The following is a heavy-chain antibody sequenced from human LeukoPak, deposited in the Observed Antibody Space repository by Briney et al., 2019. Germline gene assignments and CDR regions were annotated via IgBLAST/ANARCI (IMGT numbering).Heavy chain of an antibody. CDR3: AELGITMIGGV. V-gene: IGHV3-11*04. CDR2: ISDSGNTI. CDR1: GFSFSECY. J-gene: IGHJ6*04. Sequence: GGSLRLSCAASGFSFSECYMNWIRQSPGRGLEWLSYISDSGNTIYYVDSVKGRFTISRDNAKNSLYLQMNSLRAEDTAVYYCAELGITMIGGVWGKGTTVTISS. D-gene: IGHD3-10*02.